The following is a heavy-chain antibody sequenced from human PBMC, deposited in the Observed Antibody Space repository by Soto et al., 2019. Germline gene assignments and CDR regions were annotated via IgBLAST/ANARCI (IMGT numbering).Heavy chain of an antibody. CDR1: GFTFSSYA. J-gene: IGHJ5*02. D-gene: IGHD3-9*01. CDR2: ISGSGGST. Sequence: GGSLILSCAASGFTFSSYAMSWVRQAPGKGLEWVSAISGSGGSTYYADSVKGRFTISRDNSKNTLYLQMNSLRAEDTAVYYCAKDPTPYYDILTGKVDPWGQGTLVTVSS. V-gene: IGHV3-23*01. CDR3: AKDPTPYYDILTGKVDP.